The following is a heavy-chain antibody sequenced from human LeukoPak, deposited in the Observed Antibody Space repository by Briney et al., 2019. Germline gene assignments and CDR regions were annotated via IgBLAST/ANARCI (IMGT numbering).Heavy chain of an antibody. Sequence: GGSLRLSCAASGFTFSSYGMHWVRQAPGKGLEWVAVISYDGSNKYYADSVKGRFTISRDNSKNTLYLQMNSLRAEDTAVYYCAKDRLTTVTYGFDIWGQGTMVTVSS. V-gene: IGHV3-33*05. D-gene: IGHD4-17*01. J-gene: IGHJ3*02. CDR1: GFTFSSYG. CDR3: AKDRLTTVTYGFDI. CDR2: ISYDGSNK.